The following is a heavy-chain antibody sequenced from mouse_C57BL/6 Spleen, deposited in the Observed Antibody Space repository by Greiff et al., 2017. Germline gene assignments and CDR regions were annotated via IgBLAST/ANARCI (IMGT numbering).Heavy chain of an antibody. CDR1: GFTFSDYG. J-gene: IGHJ3*01. CDR2: ISSGSSTI. V-gene: IGHV5-17*01. D-gene: IGHD2-4*01. CDR3: ARTPYDYDEAWFAY. Sequence: VQLKQSGGGLVKPGGSLKLSCAASGFTFSDYGMHWVRQAPEKGLEWVAYISSGSSTIYYADTVKGRFTISRDNAKNTLFLQMTSLRSEDTAMYYCARTPYDYDEAWFAYWGQGTLVTVSA.